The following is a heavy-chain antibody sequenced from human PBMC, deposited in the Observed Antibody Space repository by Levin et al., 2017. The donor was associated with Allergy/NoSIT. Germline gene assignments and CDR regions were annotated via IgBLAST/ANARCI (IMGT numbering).Heavy chain of an antibody. Sequence: SETLSLTCAVYGGSFSGYYWSWIRQPPGKGLEWIGEINHSGSTNYNPSLKSRVTISVDTSKNQFSLKLSSVTAADTAVYYCARYGGGISRYYFDYWGQGTLVTVSS. CDR2: INHSGST. J-gene: IGHJ4*02. D-gene: IGHD2/OR15-2a*01. V-gene: IGHV4-34*01. CDR1: GGSFSGYY. CDR3: ARYGGGISRYYFDY.